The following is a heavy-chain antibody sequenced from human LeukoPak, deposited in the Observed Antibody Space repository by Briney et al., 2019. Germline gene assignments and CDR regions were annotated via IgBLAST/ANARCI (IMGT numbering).Heavy chain of an antibody. CDR1: GGSFSGYY. Sequence: PSETLSLTCAVYGGSFSGYYWSWIRQPPGKGLEWIGEINHSGSTNYNPSLKSRVTISVDTSKNQFSLKPSSVTAADTAVYYCARGRIRVRGVIPQSGWFDPWGQGTLVTVSS. CDR2: INHSGST. D-gene: IGHD3-10*01. J-gene: IGHJ5*02. V-gene: IGHV4-34*01. CDR3: ARGRIRVRGVIPQSGWFDP.